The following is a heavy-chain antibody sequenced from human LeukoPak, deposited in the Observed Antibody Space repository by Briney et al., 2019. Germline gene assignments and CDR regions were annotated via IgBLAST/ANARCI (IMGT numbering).Heavy chain of an antibody. V-gene: IGHV4-59*01. J-gene: IGHJ4*02. CDR1: GGSISTYY. Sequence: SETLPLTCTVSGGSISTYYWSWIRQPPGKGLEWIGYIYYSGNTNYNPSLKSRVTISVDTSKNQFSLKLGSVTAADTAVYYCAREVSGASEIDYWGQGTLVTVSS. CDR2: IYYSGNT. D-gene: IGHD1-26*01. CDR3: AREVSGASEIDY.